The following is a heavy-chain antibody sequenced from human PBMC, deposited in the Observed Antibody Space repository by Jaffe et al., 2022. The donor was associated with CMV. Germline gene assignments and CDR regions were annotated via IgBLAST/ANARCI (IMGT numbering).Heavy chain of an antibody. D-gene: IGHD2-2*01. J-gene: IGHJ5*02. Sequence: QVQLQESGPGLVKPSETLSLTCTVSGGSISSYYWSWIRQPPGKGLEWIGYIYYSGSTNYNPSLKSRVTISVDTSKNQFSLKLSSVTAADTAVYYCARLNIVVVPAASRWFDPWGQGTLVTVSS. CDR1: GGSISSYY. V-gene: IGHV4-59*08. CDR2: IYYSGST. CDR3: ARLNIVVVPAASRWFDP.